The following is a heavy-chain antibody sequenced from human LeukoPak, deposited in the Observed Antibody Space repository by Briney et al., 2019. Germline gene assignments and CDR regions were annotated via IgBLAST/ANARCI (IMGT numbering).Heavy chain of an antibody. J-gene: IGHJ4*02. CDR2: ISGSGVTT. CDR3: ARDIAAAGTSSDY. Sequence: GGSLRLSCVGSDFPFSNYAMSWVRQAPGKGLEWVSVISGSGVTTNYADSVKGRFTISRDNSKNTLYLQMNSLRAEDTAVYYCARDIAAAGTSSDYWGQGTLVTVSS. V-gene: IGHV3-23*01. CDR1: DFPFSNYA. D-gene: IGHD6-13*01.